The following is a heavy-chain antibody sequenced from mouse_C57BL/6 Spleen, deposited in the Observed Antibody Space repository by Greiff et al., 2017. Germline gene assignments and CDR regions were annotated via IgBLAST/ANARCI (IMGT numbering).Heavy chain of an antibody. CDR1: GYTFTSYW. CDR3: ARDRGTVVAPYAMDY. V-gene: IGHV1-52*01. Sequence: VQLQQSGAELVRPGSSVKLSCKASGYTFTSYWMHWVKQRPIQGLEWIGNIDPSDSETHYNQKFKDKATLTVDKSSSTAYMQLSSLTSEDSAVYYCARDRGTVVAPYAMDYWGQGTSVTVSS. D-gene: IGHD1-1*01. CDR2: IDPSDSET. J-gene: IGHJ4*01.